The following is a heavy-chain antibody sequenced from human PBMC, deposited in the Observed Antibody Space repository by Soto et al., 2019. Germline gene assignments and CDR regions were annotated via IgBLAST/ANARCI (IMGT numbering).Heavy chain of an antibody. CDR1: SGFISSGGYY. D-gene: IGHD3-3*01. J-gene: IGHJ5*02. Sequence: QVPLQETGPGLVKPSQNLSLTCSVSSGFISSGGYYWSWVRQRPGKGLEWVGTVDYTGRVDYNPSLNSRVSISLDTSKNQFSLRLSSVTAADTAVYYCARGQRFSDWFDPWGQGTLVTVSS. CDR2: VDYTGRV. V-gene: IGHV4-31*03. CDR3: ARGQRFSDWFDP.